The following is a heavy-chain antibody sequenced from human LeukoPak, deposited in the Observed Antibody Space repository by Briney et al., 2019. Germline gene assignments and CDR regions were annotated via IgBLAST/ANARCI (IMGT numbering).Heavy chain of an antibody. D-gene: IGHD3-16*01. CDR2: IIPILGTA. Sequence: AVKVSCKASGDTFTISAISWVRHAPGQGLGWMGQIIPILGTANYAQKFQGRVTITADKFTSTAYMERSSLRSEDTAVYYRARDGGNYYYGMDVWGKGTTVTVSS. CDR3: ARDGGNYYYGMDV. V-gene: IGHV1-69*06. J-gene: IGHJ6*04. CDR1: GDTFTISA.